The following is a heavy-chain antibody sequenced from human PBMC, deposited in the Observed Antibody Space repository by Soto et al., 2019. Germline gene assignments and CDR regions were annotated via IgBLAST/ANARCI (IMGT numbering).Heavy chain of an antibody. CDR1: GFHFDDYA. D-gene: IGHD6-6*01. CDR3: ARARIWFDP. Sequence: EVQLVESGGGLVQPGRSLRLSCAASGFHFDDYAMHWVRQAPGKGLEWVSGISWNSGSLGYADSVKGRFNISRDNDQNSMYLQMHSLRAEDTAVYYCARARIWFDPGGQGTLVTVSS. CDR2: ISWNSGSL. V-gene: IGHV3-9*01. J-gene: IGHJ5*02.